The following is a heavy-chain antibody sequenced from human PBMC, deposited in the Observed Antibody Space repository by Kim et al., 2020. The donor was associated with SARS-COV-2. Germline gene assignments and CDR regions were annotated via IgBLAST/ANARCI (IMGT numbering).Heavy chain of an antibody. D-gene: IGHD6-13*01. CDR3: ARGGKRAAADPVDY. J-gene: IGHJ4*02. V-gene: IGHV3-48*03. Sequence: DSVKGRFTISRDNAKNSLYLQMNSLRAEDMAVYYCARGGKRAAADPVDYWGQGTLVTVSS.